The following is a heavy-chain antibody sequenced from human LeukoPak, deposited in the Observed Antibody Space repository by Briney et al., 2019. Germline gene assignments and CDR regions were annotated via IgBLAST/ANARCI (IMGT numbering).Heavy chain of an antibody. V-gene: IGHV4-59*12. CDR1: GASINSYW. CDR2: IHYSGGT. Sequence: PSETLSLTCSVSGASINSYWWSWIRQPPGRGLEWIAYIHYSGGTNYNPSLKSRVTISLDTSKNQFSLKLSSVTAADTAVYYCARGLPYDSSGYGFDYWGQGTLVTVSS. CDR3: ARGLPYDSSGYGFDY. D-gene: IGHD3-22*01. J-gene: IGHJ4*02.